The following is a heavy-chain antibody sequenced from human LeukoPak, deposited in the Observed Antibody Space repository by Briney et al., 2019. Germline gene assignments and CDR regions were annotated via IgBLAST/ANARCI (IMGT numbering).Heavy chain of an antibody. CDR3: AGSLGYCTSNVCYLKY. J-gene: IGHJ4*02. V-gene: IGHV3-23*01. CDR1: GFTFSSYA. D-gene: IGHD2-8*01. CDR2: INASGGRT. Sequence: GGSLRLSCAASGFTFSSYAMSWVRQAPGKGLEWVSSINASGGRTYYADSVKGRFTISRDNSKNTLYLQMNSLRSDDTAVYYCAGSLGYCTSNVCYLKYWGQGTLVTVSS.